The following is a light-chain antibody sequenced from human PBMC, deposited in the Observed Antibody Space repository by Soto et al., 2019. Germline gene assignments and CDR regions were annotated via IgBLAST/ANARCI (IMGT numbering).Light chain of an antibody. CDR1: NNL. CDR2: EGT. J-gene: IGLJ1*01. V-gene: IGLV2-23*01. Sequence: QPLLTKPSSRQGSPGHSITISCTGTNNLVSWYQQHPGKAPKVVVYEGTKRPSGVSNRFSGSNSGGTASLTISGLQAKDEASYFCCAYVGASSYVFGPGTKVNVL. CDR3: CAYVGASSYV.